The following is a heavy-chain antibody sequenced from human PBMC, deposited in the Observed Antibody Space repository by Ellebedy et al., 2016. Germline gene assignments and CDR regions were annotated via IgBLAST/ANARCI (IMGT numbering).Heavy chain of an antibody. CDR1: GYTFVSYD. Sequence: ASVKVSXXASGYTFVSYDINWVRQAPGQGLEWMGWINPLSGDTGYAQNFQGRITMTRNTATSTVYMELSSLTFEDTAVYYCARRRVWRFDPWGQGTLVTVSS. V-gene: IGHV1-8*01. CDR2: INPLSGDT. D-gene: IGHD6-13*01. CDR3: ARRRVWRFDP. J-gene: IGHJ5*02.